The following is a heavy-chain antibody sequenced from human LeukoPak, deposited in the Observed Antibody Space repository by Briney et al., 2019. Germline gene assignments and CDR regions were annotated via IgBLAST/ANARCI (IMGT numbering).Heavy chain of an antibody. CDR1: GGSISSSSYY. D-gene: IGHD1-1*01. CDR3: AGDWNRYAY. V-gene: IGHV4-39*07. J-gene: IGHJ4*02. CDR2: IYYSGST. Sequence: SETLSLTCSVSGGSISSSSYYWAWIRQPPGKGLEWIASIYYSGSTYYNPSLRSRVTISVDTSKNQFSLKPSSVTAADTAVYYCAGDWNRYAYWGQGTLVTVSS.